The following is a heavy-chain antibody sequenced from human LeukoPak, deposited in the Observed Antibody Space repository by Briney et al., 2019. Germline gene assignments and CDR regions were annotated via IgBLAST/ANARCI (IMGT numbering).Heavy chain of an antibody. J-gene: IGHJ6*02. D-gene: IGHD6-19*01. CDR2: INPNSGGT. CDR1: GYTFTGYY. Sequence: ASVKVSCKASGYTFTGYYMHWVRQAPGQGLERMGWINPNSGGTNYAQKFQGRVTMTRDTSISTAYMELSRLRSDDTAVYYCARAPGGIAVAGQTTYYYYGMDVWGQGTTVTVSS. V-gene: IGHV1-2*02. CDR3: ARAPGGIAVAGQTTYYYYGMDV.